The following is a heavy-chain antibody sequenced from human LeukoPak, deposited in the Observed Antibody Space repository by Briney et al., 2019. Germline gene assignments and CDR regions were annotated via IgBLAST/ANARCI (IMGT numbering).Heavy chain of an antibody. D-gene: IGHD3-16*01. J-gene: IGHJ4*02. CDR3: ARGRFGGSDY. CDR2: INHSGST. V-gene: IGHV4-34*01. Sequence: PSETLSLTCAVYGGSFSGYYWSWIRQPPGKGLEWIGEINHSGSTNYNPSLKSRVTISVDTSKNQFSLKLSSVTAADTAVYYCARGRFGGSDYWGQGNLVTVSS. CDR1: GGSFSGYY.